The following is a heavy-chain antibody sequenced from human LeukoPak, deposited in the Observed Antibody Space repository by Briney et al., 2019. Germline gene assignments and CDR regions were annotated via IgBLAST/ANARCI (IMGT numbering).Heavy chain of an antibody. V-gene: IGHV3-23*01. Sequence: PGGSLRLSCAASGFTFSSFWMSWVRQAPGKGLEWVSSIGGSGSNPNYADSVRGRFTTSRDNSKNTLYLQMNRLTAEDTAVYYCGRDPNGDYVGAFEFWGQGTLVSVS. CDR2: IGGSGSNP. D-gene: IGHD4-17*01. CDR1: GFTFSSFW. CDR3: GRDPNGDYVGAFEF. J-gene: IGHJ3*01.